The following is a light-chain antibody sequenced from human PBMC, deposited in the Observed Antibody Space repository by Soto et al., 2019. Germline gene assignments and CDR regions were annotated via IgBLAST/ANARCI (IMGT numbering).Light chain of an antibody. CDR3: GTWDISLDTVV. V-gene: IGLV1-51*01. CDR2: DNH. CDR1: SSNVGGNY. Sequence: QSVLTQPPSVSAAPGQKVTISCSGSSSNVGGNYVSWYQVLPQKAPKLLIYDNHKRHSGIPDRFSGFKSGTSATLGITDFQTGDEAEYYCGTWDISLDTVVFGGGTKVTVL. J-gene: IGLJ2*01.